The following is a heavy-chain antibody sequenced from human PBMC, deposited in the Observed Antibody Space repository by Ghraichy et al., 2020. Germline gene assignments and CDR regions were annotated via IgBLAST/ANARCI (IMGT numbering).Heavy chain of an antibody. J-gene: IGHJ6*02. CDR2: INHSGST. D-gene: IGHD3-10*01. CDR3: ARITGSGSYYYYYYGMDV. CDR1: GGSFSGYY. Sequence: SETLSLTCAVYGGSFSGYYWSWIRQPPGKGLEWIGEINHSGSTNYNPSLKSRVTISVDTSKNQFSLKLSPVTAADTAVYYCARITGSGSYYYYYYGMDVWGQGTTVTVSS. V-gene: IGHV4-34*01.